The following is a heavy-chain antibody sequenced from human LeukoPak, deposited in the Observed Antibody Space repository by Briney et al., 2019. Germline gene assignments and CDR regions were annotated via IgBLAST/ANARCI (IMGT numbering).Heavy chain of an antibody. J-gene: IGHJ4*02. CDR1: GFTFSNAW. CDR3: AKDMYYFDNSGYLDY. Sequence: AGGSLRLSCAASGFTFSNAWMSWVRQAPGKGLEWVGRIKSKTDGGTTDYAAPVKGRFTISRDDSKNTLYLQMNSLRDEDTAVYYCAKDMYYFDNSGYLDYWGRGTLVIVSS. D-gene: IGHD3-22*01. V-gene: IGHV3-15*01. CDR2: IKSKTDGGTT.